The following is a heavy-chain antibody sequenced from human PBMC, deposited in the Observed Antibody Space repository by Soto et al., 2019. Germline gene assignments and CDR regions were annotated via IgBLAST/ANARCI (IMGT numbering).Heavy chain of an antibody. D-gene: IGHD6-6*01. CDR2: IYYSGST. CDR1: GGSISSSSYY. Sequence: PSETLSLTCTVSGGSISSSSYYWGWIRQPPGKGLEWIGSIYYSGSTYYNPSLKSRVTISVDTSKNQFSLKLSSVTAADTAVYYCARILYSSSSYRFVPWGQGTLVPVYS. V-gene: IGHV4-39*01. CDR3: ARILYSSSSYRFVP. J-gene: IGHJ5*02.